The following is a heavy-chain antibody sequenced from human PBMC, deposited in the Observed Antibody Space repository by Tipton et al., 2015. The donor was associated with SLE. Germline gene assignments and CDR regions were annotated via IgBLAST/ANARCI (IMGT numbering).Heavy chain of an antibody. Sequence: TLSLTCTVSGGPTNSYFWSWIRQPPGKGLEWIGHVYYTGSTRYNPSLKSRLTISVDTSKNQFSLRLNSVTAADTAVYYCARDTLGGLDYWGQGTLVTVSS. CDR2: VYYTGST. CDR3: ARDTLGGLDY. CDR1: GGPTNSYF. J-gene: IGHJ4*02. D-gene: IGHD7-27*01. V-gene: IGHV4-59*12.